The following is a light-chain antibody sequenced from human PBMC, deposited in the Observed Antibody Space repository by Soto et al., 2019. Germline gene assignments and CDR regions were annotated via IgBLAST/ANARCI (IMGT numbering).Light chain of an antibody. CDR1: ESVSDNY. J-gene: IGKJ4*01. CDR2: GAS. Sequence: EIVLTQSPGTLSLSPGESATLSCRASESVSDNYLAWYQRRSGQAPRLGICGASSRASAVPDGFSVIGCGADFTFTISRLEPEDFAVYYCQEYVSSPLTFGGGTKVEIK. V-gene: IGKV3-20*01. CDR3: QEYVSSPLT.